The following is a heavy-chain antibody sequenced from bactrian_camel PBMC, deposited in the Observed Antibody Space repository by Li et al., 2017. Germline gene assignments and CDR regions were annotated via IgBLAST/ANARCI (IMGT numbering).Heavy chain of an antibody. CDR2: INSGGSLT. CDR1: GFTFSSYV. CDR3: ATDRWGRGSCAPQLLPKPDLYY. D-gene: IGHD5*01. J-gene: IGHJ4*01. Sequence: VQLVESGGGLVQPGGSLRLSCVASGFTFSSYVMGWVRQAPGKGLEWVSSINSGGSLTYYADSVRGRFTISRDNAKNTVYLQMNSLKPEDTAMYYCATDRWGRGSCAPQLLPKPDLYYWGQGTQVTVS. V-gene: IGHV3S40*01.